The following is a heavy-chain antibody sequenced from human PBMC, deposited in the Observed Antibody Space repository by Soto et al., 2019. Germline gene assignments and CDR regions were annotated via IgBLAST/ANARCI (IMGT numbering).Heavy chain of an antibody. D-gene: IGHD6-6*01. J-gene: IGHJ6*02. Sequence: LRLSCVASGFTFSGYGMHWVRQAPGKGLEWAAVMSNDGSNKYYADSVKGRFTISRDNSKNMLYLQMNSLRTEDTAVYYCAKGSSSVYYYYYGIDVWGQGTTVTVSS. CDR1: GFTFSGYG. CDR3: AKGSSSVYYYYYGIDV. V-gene: IGHV3-30*18. CDR2: MSNDGSNK.